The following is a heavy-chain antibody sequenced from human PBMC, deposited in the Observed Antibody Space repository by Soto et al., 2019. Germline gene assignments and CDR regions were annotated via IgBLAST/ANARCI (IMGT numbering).Heavy chain of an antibody. CDR3: ARESEDLTSNFDY. J-gene: IGHJ4*02. CDR2: ISSTINYI. CDR1: GFTFTRYS. Sequence: GGSLRLSCAASGFTFTRYSMNWVRQAPGKGLEWVSSISSTINYIYYGDSMKGRFTISRDNAKNSLYLEMNSLRAEDTAVYYCARESEDLTSNFDYWGQGTLVTVSS. V-gene: IGHV3-21*06.